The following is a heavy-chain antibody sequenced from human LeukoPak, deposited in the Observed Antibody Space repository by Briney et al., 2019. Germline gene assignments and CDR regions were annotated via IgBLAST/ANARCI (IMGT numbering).Heavy chain of an antibody. CDR2: IRGSCGST. J-gene: IGHJ5*02. D-gene: IGHD6-19*01. CDR3: AKDFEGPAIAVAGTGNWFDP. V-gene: IGHV3-23*01. Sequence: PGGSPRLSCGASGFTFSSYAMSGVRRAPGKGLEGVSSIRGSCGSTDYADTVKGRFTISRDNSKNTLYLQMNSLRAEDTAVYYWAKDFEGPAIAVAGTGNWFDPWGQGTLVTVSS. CDR1: GFTFSSYA.